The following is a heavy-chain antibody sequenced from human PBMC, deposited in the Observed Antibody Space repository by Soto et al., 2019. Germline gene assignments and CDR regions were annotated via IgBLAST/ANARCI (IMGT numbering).Heavy chain of an antibody. CDR2: ISGSGGST. CDR1: GFTFSSYA. CDR3: AKALGYDSITSFGVAYGMDV. D-gene: IGHD3-3*01. Sequence: GSLRLSCAASGFTFSSYAMSWVRQAPGKGLEWVSAISGSGGSTYYADSVKGRFTISRDNSKNTLYLQMNSLRAEDTAVYYCAKALGYDSITSFGVAYGMDVWGQGTTVTVSS. V-gene: IGHV3-23*01. J-gene: IGHJ6*02.